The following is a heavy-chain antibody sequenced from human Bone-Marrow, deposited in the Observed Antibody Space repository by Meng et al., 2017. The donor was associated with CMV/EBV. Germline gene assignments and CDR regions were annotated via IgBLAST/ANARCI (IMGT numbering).Heavy chain of an antibody. CDR1: GYTFTSYD. J-gene: IGHJ6*02. CDR3: ARASGRITIFGVVPPYGMDV. CDR2: MNPNSGNT. D-gene: IGHD3-3*01. V-gene: IGHV1-8*01. Sequence: ASVKVSCKASGYTFTSYDINWVRQATGQGLEWMGWMNPNSGNTGYAQKFQGRVTMTRNTSISTAYMELSSLRSEDTAVYYCARASGRITIFGVVPPYGMDVWAQGTTATFSS.